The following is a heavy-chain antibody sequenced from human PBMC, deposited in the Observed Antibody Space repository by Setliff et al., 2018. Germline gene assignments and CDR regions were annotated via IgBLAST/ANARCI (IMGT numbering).Heavy chain of an antibody. J-gene: IGHJ3*02. Sequence: KTSETLSLTCTVSGGSINNYHWNWIRQPPGKGLVWIGYVGYNGNTHYNPSLNSRVTMSVDTSKNQFSLKLTSVSAADTAVYYCARWGENSGRPDWRAFDIWGQGTMVTVSS. V-gene: IGHV4-59*01. CDR3: ARWGENSGRPDWRAFDI. CDR1: GGSINNYH. D-gene: IGHD1-26*01. CDR2: VGYNGNT.